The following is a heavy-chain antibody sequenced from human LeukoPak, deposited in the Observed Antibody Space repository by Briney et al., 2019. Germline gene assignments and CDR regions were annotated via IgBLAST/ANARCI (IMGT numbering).Heavy chain of an antibody. CDR3: ARAPGIVGTTPFGNY. Sequence: PSEALSLTCSVFGGSVSSGGYYWSWIRQSPGTGLEWIGCIYYSGSTNYNPSLRGRVAMSIDTSKNHFSLRLISVTAADTAIYYCARAPGIVGTTPFGNYWGRGTLVTVSS. CDR2: IYYSGST. D-gene: IGHD1-26*01. J-gene: IGHJ4*02. V-gene: IGHV4-61*03. CDR1: GGSVSSGGYY.